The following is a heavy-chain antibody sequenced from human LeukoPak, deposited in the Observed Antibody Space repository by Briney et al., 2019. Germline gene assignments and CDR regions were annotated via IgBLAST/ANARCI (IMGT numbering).Heavy chain of an antibody. D-gene: IGHD3-10*01. CDR1: GGSISSSSYY. J-gene: IGHJ4*02. Sequence: SEALSLTCTVSGGSISSSSYYWGWIRQPPGKGLEWIGSIYYSGSTYYNPSLKSRVTISVDTSKNQFSLKLSSVTAADTAVYYCARDQGITSPGYWGQGTLVTVSS. V-gene: IGHV4-39*07. CDR3: ARDQGITSPGY. CDR2: IYYSGST.